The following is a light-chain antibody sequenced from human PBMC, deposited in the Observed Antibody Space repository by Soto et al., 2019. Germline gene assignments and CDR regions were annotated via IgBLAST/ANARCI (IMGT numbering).Light chain of an antibody. J-gene: IGKJ1*01. CDR1: QNITNF. CDR3: QESATTRWA. CDR2: AAS. V-gene: IGKV1-39*01. Sequence: DIQMTQSPSSLSASVGYRVTIACRASQNITNFLNWYQHNPGKAPNLLIFAASHLQSGVSSRFSGSGSGTDFTLTISSLHPEDFATFYCQESATTRWAFGQGTKVDI.